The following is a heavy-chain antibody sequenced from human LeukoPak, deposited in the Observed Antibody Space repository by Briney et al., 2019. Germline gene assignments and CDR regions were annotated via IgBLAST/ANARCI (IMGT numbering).Heavy chain of an antibody. J-gene: IGHJ4*02. V-gene: IGHV3-30*02. CDR1: GFTFSSYG. CDR2: IRYDGSNR. CDR3: ARVVPPTDYGSGSYFWDPYYFDY. D-gene: IGHD3-10*01. Sequence: GGSLRLSCAASGFTFSSYGMHWVRQAPGKGLEWVAFIRYDGSNRYYADSVKGRFTISRDNSKNTLYLQMNSLRAEDTAVYYCARVVPPTDYGSGSYFWDPYYFDYWGQGTLVTVSS.